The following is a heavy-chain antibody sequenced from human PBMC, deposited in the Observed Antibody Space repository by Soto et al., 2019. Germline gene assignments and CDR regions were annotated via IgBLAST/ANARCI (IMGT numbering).Heavy chain of an antibody. CDR3: ARSYGVYAIFPYYYYGMDV. Sequence: QVQLVQSGAEVKKPGASVKVSCKASGYTFTSYGISWVRQAPGQGLEWMGWISAYNGNTNYAQKLQGRVTMTTDTSTSTAYMELRSLRSDDAAVYYCARSYGVYAIFPYYYYGMDVWGQGTTVTVSS. J-gene: IGHJ6*02. D-gene: IGHD2-8*01. CDR2: ISAYNGNT. V-gene: IGHV1-18*04. CDR1: GYTFTSYG.